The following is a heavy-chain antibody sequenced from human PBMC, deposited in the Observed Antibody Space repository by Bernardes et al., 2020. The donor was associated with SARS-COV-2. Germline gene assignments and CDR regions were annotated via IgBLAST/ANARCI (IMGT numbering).Heavy chain of an antibody. CDR1: GFSVSSGSYY. V-gene: IGHV4-61*01. Sequence: SESLSLTCTVSGFSVSSGSYYWSWNRQRPGKGREWIGNIYYSRSTNYNPALKSRATITVDTTKNQFSLKLSSVTAADTAVYYCARGPPSYDSSGMTEYWGQGTLVTVSS. J-gene: IGHJ4*02. CDR2: IYYSRST. CDR3: ARGPPSYDSSGMTEY. D-gene: IGHD3-22*01.